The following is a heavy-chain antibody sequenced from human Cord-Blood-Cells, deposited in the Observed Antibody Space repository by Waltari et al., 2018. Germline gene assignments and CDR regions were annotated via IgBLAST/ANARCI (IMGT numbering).Heavy chain of an antibody. D-gene: IGHD2-15*01. V-gene: IGHV1-69*01. Sequence: QVQLVQSGAEVKKPGSSVKVSCKASGGTFSSYAISWVRQAPGQGLEWMGGIIPIFGTANDAQKFQGRVTITADESTSTAYMELSSLRSEDTAVYYCARGGAATRRDYYYYGMDVWGQGTTVTVSS. J-gene: IGHJ6*02. CDR3: ARGGAATRRDYYYYGMDV. CDR2: IIPIFGTA. CDR1: GGTFSSYA.